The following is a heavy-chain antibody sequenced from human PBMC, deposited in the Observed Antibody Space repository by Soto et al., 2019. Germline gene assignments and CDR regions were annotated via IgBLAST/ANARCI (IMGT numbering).Heavy chain of an antibody. V-gene: IGHV3-49*03. CDR2: IRSKAYGGTT. CDR1: GFTFGDYA. D-gene: IGHD6-19*01. J-gene: IGHJ6*02. Sequence: GGSLRLSCTASGFTFGDYAMSWFRQAPGKGLEWVGFIRSKAYGGTTEYAASVKGRFTISRDDSKSIAYLQMNSLKTEDTAVYYCTRDGWDLYYYYYGMDVWGQGTTVTVSS. CDR3: TRDGWDLYYYYYGMDV.